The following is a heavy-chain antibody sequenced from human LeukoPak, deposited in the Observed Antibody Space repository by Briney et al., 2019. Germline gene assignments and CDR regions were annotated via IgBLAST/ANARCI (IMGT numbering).Heavy chain of an antibody. CDR2: IYYSGST. CDR3: ARDRNKLHHYGSGSYILGAFDI. Sequence: PSETLSLTCTVSGGSISSSSYYWGWIRQPPGKGLEWIGSIYYSGSTYYNPSLKSRVTISVDTSKNQFSLKLSSVTAADTAVYYCARDRNKLHHYGSGSYILGAFDIWGQGTMVTVSS. V-gene: IGHV4-39*07. CDR1: GGSISSSSYY. J-gene: IGHJ3*02. D-gene: IGHD3-10*01.